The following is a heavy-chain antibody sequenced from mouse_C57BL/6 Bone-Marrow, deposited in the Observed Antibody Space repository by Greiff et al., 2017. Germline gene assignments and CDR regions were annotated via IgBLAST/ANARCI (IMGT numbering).Heavy chain of an antibody. CDR2: IWGDGST. CDR3: AKKGIYYDYDAFYYYAMDY. D-gene: IGHD2-4*01. Sequence: VKLQESGPGLVAPSQSLSITCTVSGFSLTGYGVSWVRQPPGKGLEWLGVIWGDGSTNYHSALISRLSISKDNSKSQVYLKLNSLQTDDTATYYCAKKGIYYDYDAFYYYAMDYWGQGTSVTVSS. V-gene: IGHV2-3*01. CDR1: GFSLTGYG. J-gene: IGHJ4*01.